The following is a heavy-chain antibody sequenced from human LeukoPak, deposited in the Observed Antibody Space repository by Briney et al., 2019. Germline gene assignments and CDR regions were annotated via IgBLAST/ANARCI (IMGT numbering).Heavy chain of an antibody. J-gene: IGHJ3*01. CDR1: GFTFSGFA. CDR2: ISGSGGST. CDR3: AKDRSCTGSSCNVGS. V-gene: IGHV3-23*01. Sequence: PGGSLRLSCAASGFTFSGFAMSWVRQAPGKGLEWVSAISGSGGSTYYADSVKGRFTISRDNSKNTLFLQMDSLGAEDTAVYYCAKDRSCTGSSCNVGSWGQGTMVTVSS. D-gene: IGHD2-2*01.